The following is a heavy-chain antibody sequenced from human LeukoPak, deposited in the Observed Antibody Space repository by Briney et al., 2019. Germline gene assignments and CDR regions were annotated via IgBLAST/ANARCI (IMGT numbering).Heavy chain of an antibody. V-gene: IGHV5-51*01. CDR3: ARRLRYCSGGSCYSSRFDY. CDR1: GYSFTSYW. D-gene: IGHD2-15*01. Sequence: GESLKISCKGSGYSFTSYWIGWVRQMPGKGLEWMGIIYPGDSDTRYSPSFQGQVTISADKSISTAYLQWSSLKASDTAMYYCARRLRYCSGGSCYSSRFDYWGQGTLVTVSS. CDR2: IYPGDSDT. J-gene: IGHJ4*02.